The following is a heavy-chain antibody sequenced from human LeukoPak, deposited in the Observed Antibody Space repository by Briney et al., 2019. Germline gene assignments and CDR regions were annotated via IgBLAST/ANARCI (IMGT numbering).Heavy chain of an antibody. CDR3: ARPNPPLTMVGPNWFDP. Sequence: GESLKISCEGSGYSFTSYWISWVRQMPGKGLEWMGRIDPSDSYTNYSPSFQGHGTISADKSISTAYLQWSSLKASDTAMYYCARPNPPLTMVGPNWFDPWGQGTLVTVSS. V-gene: IGHV5-10-1*01. J-gene: IGHJ5*02. D-gene: IGHD4/OR15-4a*01. CDR2: IDPSDSYT. CDR1: GYSFTSYW.